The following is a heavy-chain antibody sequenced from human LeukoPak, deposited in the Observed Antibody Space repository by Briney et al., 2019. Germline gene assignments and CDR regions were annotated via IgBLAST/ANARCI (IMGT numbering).Heavy chain of an antibody. CDR1: GFTFSSYA. V-gene: IGHV3-23*01. D-gene: IGHD4-17*01. CDR2: STGSGATT. CDR3: AKLQSDGLRTYYGMDV. J-gene: IGHJ6*02. Sequence: PGGSLRLSCAASGFTFSSYAMSWVRQAPGKGLEWVSASTGSGATTYYADSVMGRFTISRDNTKNTLYLQMNSLRAEDTAVYYCAKLQSDGLRTYYGMDVWGQGTTVTVSS.